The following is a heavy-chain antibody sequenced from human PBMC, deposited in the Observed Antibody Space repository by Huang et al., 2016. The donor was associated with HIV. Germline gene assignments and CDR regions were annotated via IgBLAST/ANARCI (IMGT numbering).Heavy chain of an antibody. CDR2: ISGGGGST. CDR1: GFTFSSYA. Sequence: EVQLLESGGGLVQPGGSLRLSCAASGFTFSSYAIRWVRQAPGKGLEWVSVISGGGGSTDYADSGKGRFTISRDNSKNTLYLQMNSLRAEDAAVYYCAKDPYSSSWFDHFDYWGQGTLVTVSS. J-gene: IGHJ4*02. D-gene: IGHD6-13*01. CDR3: AKDPYSSSWFDHFDY. V-gene: IGHV3-23*01.